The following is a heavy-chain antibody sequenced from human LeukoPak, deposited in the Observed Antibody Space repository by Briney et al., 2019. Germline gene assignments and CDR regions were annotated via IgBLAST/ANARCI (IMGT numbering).Heavy chain of an antibody. D-gene: IGHD3-9*01. CDR2: IRTTAEGAKYA. CDR1: GFSFTDYP. J-gene: IGHJ4*02. V-gene: IGHV3-48*02. CDR3: ATDQRYAFDY. Sequence: GGSLRLSCATSGFSFTDYPMNWVRQAPGKGREWISNIRTTAEGAKYAYYADSVKGRVTISRDDGKNTLYLHMNSLRDDDTAVYYCATDQRYAFDYWGQGILVTVSS.